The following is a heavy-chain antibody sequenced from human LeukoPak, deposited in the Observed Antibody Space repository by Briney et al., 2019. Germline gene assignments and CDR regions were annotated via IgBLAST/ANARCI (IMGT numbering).Heavy chain of an antibody. D-gene: IGHD4-23*01. V-gene: IGHV4-4*09. CDR2: IYTSGST. CDR3: ARRTVATYYYYMDV. CDR1: GGSISSYY. J-gene: IGHJ6*03. Sequence: SETLSLTCTVSGGSISSYYWSWIRQPPGKGLEWIGYIYTSGSTNYNPSLKSRVTISVDTSKNQFSLKLSSVTAADTAVYYCARRTVATYYYYMDVWGKGTTVTVSS.